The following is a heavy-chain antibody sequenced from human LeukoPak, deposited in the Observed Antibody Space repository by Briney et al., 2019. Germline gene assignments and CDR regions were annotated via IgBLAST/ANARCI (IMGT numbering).Heavy chain of an antibody. CDR2: IYYSGST. D-gene: IGHD3-9*01. CDR1: GGSISSGGYS. J-gene: IGHJ4*02. V-gene: IGHV4-61*08. CDR3: ARDSPLTGDFDY. Sequence: SETLSLTCAVSGGSISSGGYSWSWIRHPPGKGLEWIGYIYYSGSTNYNPSLKSRVTISVDTSKNQFSLKLSSVTAADTAVYYCARDSPLTGDFDYWGQGTLVTVSS.